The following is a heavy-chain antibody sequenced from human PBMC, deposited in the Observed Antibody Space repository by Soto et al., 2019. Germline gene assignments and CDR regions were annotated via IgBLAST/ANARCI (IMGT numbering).Heavy chain of an antibody. J-gene: IGHJ4*02. CDR2: ISGSGGST. CDR3: AKDQGSSWYDIDY. V-gene: IGHV3-23*01. CDR1: GFTFSNYA. Sequence: EVQLLESGGGLVQPGGSLRLSCAASGFTFSNYAVTWVRQAPGKGLEWVSTISGSGGSTYYADSVKGRFTITRDNSKNTLYLQMNSLGAEDTSVYYCAKDQGSSWYDIDYWHQRTLVTVSS. D-gene: IGHD6-13*01.